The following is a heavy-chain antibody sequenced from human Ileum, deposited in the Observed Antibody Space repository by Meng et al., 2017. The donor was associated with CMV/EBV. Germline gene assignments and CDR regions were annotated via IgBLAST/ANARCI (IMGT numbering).Heavy chain of an antibody. D-gene: IGHD2-15*01. CDR3: AKDMKGYCSGGSCYGTFMDY. CDR1: GFTFDDYA. V-gene: IGHV3-9*01. CDR2: ISWNSGRI. Sequence: SLKISCAVSGFTFDDYAMHWVRQVPGKGLEWVSGISWNSGRIGYAASVKGRFTISRDNAKNSLYLQMNSLRAEDTALYYCAKDMKGYCSGGSCYGTFMDYWGQGTLVTVSS. J-gene: IGHJ4*02.